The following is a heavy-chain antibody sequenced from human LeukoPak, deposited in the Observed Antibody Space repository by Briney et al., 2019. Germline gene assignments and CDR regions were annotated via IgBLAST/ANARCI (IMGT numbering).Heavy chain of an antibody. V-gene: IGHV1-18*01. CDR2: ISAYNGNT. Sequence: VASVKVSCKASGGTFSSYAISWVRQAPGQGLEWMGWISAYNGNTNYAQKLQGRVTMTTDTSTSTAYMELRSLRSDDTAVYYCARDRLLTGYSYGYGYWGQGTLVTVSS. D-gene: IGHD5-18*01. CDR3: ARDRLLTGYSYGYGY. CDR1: GGTFSSYA. J-gene: IGHJ4*02.